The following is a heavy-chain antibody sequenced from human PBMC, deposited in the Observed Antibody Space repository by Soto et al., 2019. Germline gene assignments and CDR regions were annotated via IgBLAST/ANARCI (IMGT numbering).Heavy chain of an antibody. CDR1: DDSVSSPRYY. CDR3: ATERGDNWFDP. J-gene: IGHJ5*02. Sequence: QVQLQESGPGLVKPSETLSLTCTVSDDSVSSPRYYWNWIRQTPGKGLEWIGYVYNNGATNYNPSLKSRVTISVDTSTNQFSLKLNSLTAADTAVYYCATERGDNWFDPWGQGTLVTVSS. CDR2: VYNNGAT. V-gene: IGHV4-61*01.